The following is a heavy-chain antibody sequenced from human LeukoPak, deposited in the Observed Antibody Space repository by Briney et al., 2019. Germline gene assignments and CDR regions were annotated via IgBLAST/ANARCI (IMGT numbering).Heavy chain of an antibody. J-gene: IGHJ4*02. D-gene: IGHD3-10*01. V-gene: IGHV1-8*01. Sequence: ASVKVSCKASGYTFTSYDINWVRQATGQGLEWMGWMNPNSGNTGYAQKFQGRVTMTRNTSISTAYTELSSLRSEHTAVYFCARRQNLWFGELLALRWVQGTLVTVCS. CDR1: GYTFTSYD. CDR3: ARRQNLWFGELLALR. CDR2: MNPNSGNT.